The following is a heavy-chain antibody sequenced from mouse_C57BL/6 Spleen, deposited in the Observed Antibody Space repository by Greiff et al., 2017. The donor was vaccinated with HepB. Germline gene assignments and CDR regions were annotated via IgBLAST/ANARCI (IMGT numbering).Heavy chain of an antibody. Sequence: VQGVESGEGLVKPGGSLKLSCAASGFTFSSYAMSWVRQTPEKRLEWVAYISSGGDYIYYADTVKGRFTISRDNARNTLYLQMSSLKSEDTAMYYCTRGATVVAYYYAMDYWGQGTSVTVSS. D-gene: IGHD1-1*01. CDR3: TRGATVVAYYYAMDY. CDR2: ISSGGDYI. J-gene: IGHJ4*01. CDR1: GFTFSSYA. V-gene: IGHV5-9-1*02.